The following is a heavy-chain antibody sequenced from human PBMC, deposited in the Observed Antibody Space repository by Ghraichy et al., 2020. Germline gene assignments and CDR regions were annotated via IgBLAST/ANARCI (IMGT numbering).Heavy chain of an antibody. J-gene: IGHJ6*02. CDR1: GFTLSSCS. CDR2: ISSNSDYI. V-gene: IGHV3-21*06. CDR3: ARDKRGVAARPYGMDV. D-gene: IGHD6-6*01. Sequence: GGSLRLSCAASGFTLSSCSINWVRQAPGKGLEWVSSISSNSDYIYYADSVKGRFTTSKDNAKNSLYLQMNSLRVEDTAMYYCARDKRGVAARPYGMDVWGQGTTVTVSS.